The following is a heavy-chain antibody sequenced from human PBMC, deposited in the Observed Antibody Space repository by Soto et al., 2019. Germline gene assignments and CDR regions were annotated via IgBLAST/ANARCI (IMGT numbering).Heavy chain of an antibody. CDR2: IYHSGST. CDR1: GGSISSGGYS. CDR3: ARVPSP. J-gene: IGHJ5*02. V-gene: IGHV4-30-2*01. Sequence: PSETLSLTCAVSGGSISSGGYSWSWVRQPPGKGLEWIGYIYHSGSTYSNPSLKSRVTISVDRSKNQFSLKLSSVTAADTAVYYCARVPSPWGQGTLVTVSS.